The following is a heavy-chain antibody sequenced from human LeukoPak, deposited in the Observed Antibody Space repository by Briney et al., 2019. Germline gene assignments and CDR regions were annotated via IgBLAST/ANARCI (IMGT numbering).Heavy chain of an antibody. V-gene: IGHV3-23*01. Sequence: GGSLRLSCAASGFTFSSYGMSWVRQAPGKGLEWVSAISGSGGSTFYADSVKGRFTISRDNAKNSLYLQMNSLRAEDTAVYYCARDPYSGSYGDSYYYYMDVWGKGTTVTISS. CDR2: ISGSGGST. J-gene: IGHJ6*03. D-gene: IGHD1-26*01. CDR1: GFTFSSYG. CDR3: ARDPYSGSYGDSYYYYMDV.